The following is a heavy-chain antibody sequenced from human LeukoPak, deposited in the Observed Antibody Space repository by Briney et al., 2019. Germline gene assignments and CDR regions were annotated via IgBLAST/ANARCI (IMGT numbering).Heavy chain of an antibody. J-gene: IGHJ4*02. Sequence: SETLSLTCAVSGGSINNPNWWSWVRQPPGKGLEWIGEIFYTGSTKYNPSLKSRLTISIDKSDSQFSLKLTSVAAADTAVYYCAIGGYYDSSSAYYDFWGQGTLVTVSS. V-gene: IGHV4-4*02. CDR2: IFYTGST. D-gene: IGHD3-22*01. CDR3: AIGGYYDSSSAYYDF. CDR1: GGSINNPNW.